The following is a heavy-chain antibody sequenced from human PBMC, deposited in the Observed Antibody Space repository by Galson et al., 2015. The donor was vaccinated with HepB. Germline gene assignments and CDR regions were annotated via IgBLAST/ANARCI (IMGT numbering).Heavy chain of an antibody. CDR2: ITSDGSVT. J-gene: IGHJ6*02. Sequence: SLRLSCAVSGFTFSGYAMHWVRQVPGRGLVWVSRITSDGSVTNYADSVKGRFTIPRDNAKNTLYLQMNSMRAEDTAVYYCVRGSPGGGDVWGQGTTVTVSS. V-gene: IGHV3-74*01. D-gene: IGHD1-26*01. CDR3: VRGSPGGGDV. CDR1: GFTFSGYA.